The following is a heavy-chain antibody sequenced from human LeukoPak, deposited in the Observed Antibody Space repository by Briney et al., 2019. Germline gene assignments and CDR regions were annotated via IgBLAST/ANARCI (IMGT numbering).Heavy chain of an antibody. CDR3: AADGAKYCSSGSCSEFWDY. J-gene: IGHJ4*02. D-gene: IGHD2-15*01. CDR2: IVVGSGNT. V-gene: IGHV1-58*01. Sequence: SLKVSCKTSGFTFTSSVVQWVRQTRGQRLEWIGWIVVGSGNTNYAQKFRERVTITRDMSTSTTYMELSSLRSEDTAVYYCAADGAKYCSSGSCSEFWDYWGQGTLVTVSS. CDR1: GFTFTSSV.